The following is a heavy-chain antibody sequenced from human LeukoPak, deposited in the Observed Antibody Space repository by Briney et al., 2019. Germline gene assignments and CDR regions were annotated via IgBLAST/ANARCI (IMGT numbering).Heavy chain of an antibody. CDR1: GYSFTTYY. V-gene: IGHV1-46*01. CDR3: ARSSPPAYYDFWNGYLDY. CDR2: INPTGGVT. D-gene: IGHD3-3*01. J-gene: IGHJ4*02. Sequence: ASVKVSCKACGYSFTTYYMHWVRQAPGQGLEWMGIINPTGGVTAYAQKFQGRVTVTRDTSTSTVYIALSSLRSEDTAVYYCARSSPPAYYDFWNGYLDYWGQGTLVTVSS.